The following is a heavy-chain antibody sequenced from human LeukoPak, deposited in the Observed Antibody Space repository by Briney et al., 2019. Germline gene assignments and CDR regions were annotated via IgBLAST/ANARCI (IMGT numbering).Heavy chain of an antibody. J-gene: IGHJ6*02. D-gene: IGHD3-9*01. CDR2: INGDGRNI. CDR3: TRDLMDYDVSTGLHHYYMDV. CDR1: GFTFSSYW. V-gene: IGHV3-74*01. Sequence: GGSLRLSSVASGFTFSSYWLHWVRQDPRKGLVWVLRINGDGRNINYADSVRGRFTISRDNAKNTLYLQMNTLRVEETAVYYCTRDLMDYDVSTGLHHYYMDVWGQGATVTVSS.